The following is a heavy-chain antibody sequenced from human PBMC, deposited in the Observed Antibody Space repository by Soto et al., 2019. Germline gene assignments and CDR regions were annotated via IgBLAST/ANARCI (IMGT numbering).Heavy chain of an antibody. D-gene: IGHD1-1*01. CDR1: GGSISSSSYY. CDR2: IYYSGST. CDR3: ARLFWNGSAFDY. J-gene: IGHJ4*02. V-gene: IGHV4-39*01. Sequence: TSETLSLTCTVSGGSISSSSYYWGWIRQPPGKGLEWIGSIYYSGSTYYNPSLKSRVTISVDTSKNQFSLKLSSVTAADTAVYYCARLFWNGSAFDYWGQGTLVTVSS.